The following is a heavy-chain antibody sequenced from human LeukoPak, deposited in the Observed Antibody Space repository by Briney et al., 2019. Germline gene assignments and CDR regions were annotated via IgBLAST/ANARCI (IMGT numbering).Heavy chain of an antibody. CDR3: GSAARPRYYYYYYYMDV. D-gene: IGHD6-6*01. CDR2: IWYDGSNK. CDR1: GFTFSSYG. J-gene: IGHJ6*03. Sequence: GSLRLSCVASGFTFSSYGMHWVRQAPGKGLEWVAVIWYDGSNKYYADSVKGRFTISRDNSKNTLYLQMNSLRAEDTAVYYCGSAARPRYYYYYYYMDVWGKGTTVTVSS. V-gene: IGHV3-33*01.